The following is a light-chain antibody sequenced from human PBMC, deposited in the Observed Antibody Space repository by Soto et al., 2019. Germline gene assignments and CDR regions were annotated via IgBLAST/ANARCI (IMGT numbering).Light chain of an antibody. J-gene: IGKJ2*01. CDR2: NIF. V-gene: IGKV2-24*01. CDR3: MQVTQFPYT. CDR1: QSLVHSDGNTC. Sequence: DIVMTQTPLSSPVTLGQPASISCRSSQSLVHSDGNTCLSWLQQRPGQPPRLLIYNIFNRFSGVPDRFSASGAGTDFTLKISRVEAEDVGVYYCMQVTQFPYTFGQGTKLEIK.